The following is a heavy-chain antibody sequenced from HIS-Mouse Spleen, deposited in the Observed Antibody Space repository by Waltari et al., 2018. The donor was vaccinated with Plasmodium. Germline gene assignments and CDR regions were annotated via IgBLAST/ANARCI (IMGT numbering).Heavy chain of an antibody. CDR3: ASSWYWYFDL. D-gene: IGHD6-13*01. CDR1: GFTFSSYW. V-gene: IGHV3-7*01. J-gene: IGHJ2*01. Sequence: EVQLVESGGGLVQPGGSLRLSCAASGFTFSSYWMSWVRQAPGKGRGGVANIKQEGSEKYYVDSVKGRFTISRDNAKNSLYLQRNSLRAEDTAVYYCASSWYWYFDLWGRGTLVTVSS. CDR2: IKQEGSEK.